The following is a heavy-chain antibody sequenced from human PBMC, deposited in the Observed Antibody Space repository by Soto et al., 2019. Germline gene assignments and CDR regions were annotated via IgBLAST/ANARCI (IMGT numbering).Heavy chain of an antibody. CDR3: ARALNKADPDAFDI. CDR1: GFTVSSNY. J-gene: IGHJ3*02. CDR2: IYSGGST. V-gene: IGHV3-53*04. Sequence: GGSLRLSCAASGFTVSSNYMSWVRQAPGKGLEWVSVIYSGGSTYYADSVKGRFTISRHNSKNTLYLQMNSLRAEDTAVYYCARALNKADPDAFDIWGQGTMVTVSS.